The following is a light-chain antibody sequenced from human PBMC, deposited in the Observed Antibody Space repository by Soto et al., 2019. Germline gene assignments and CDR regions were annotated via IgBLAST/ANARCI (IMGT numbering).Light chain of an antibody. CDR1: ESVSSY. CDR3: QQRSNWPLT. CDR2: DAS. V-gene: IGKV3-11*01. Sequence: EIVMTQSPVILSLSPGERATLFCRANESVSSYLAWYQQKPGQAPRVFIYDASNRATGIPARFSGSGSGTDFTLTISSLEPEDFAVYYCQQRSNWPLTFGGGTKVEI. J-gene: IGKJ4*01.